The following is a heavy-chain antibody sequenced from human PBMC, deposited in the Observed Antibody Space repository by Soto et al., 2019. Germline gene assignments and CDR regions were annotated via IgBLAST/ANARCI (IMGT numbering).Heavy chain of an antibody. D-gene: IGHD5-18*01. V-gene: IGHV4-39*01. Sequence: SETLSLSCTVSGDSITSSDYYWAWIRQPPGKGPEWIGTIYYSGSTYYSPSLKSRVTLSLDPSKNQFSLTLRSVTAEDTAVYSCAASKPWIQFLFDPWSQRLLVTVSS. CDR1: GDSITSSDYY. CDR2: IYYSGST. J-gene: IGHJ5*02. CDR3: AASKPWIQFLFDP.